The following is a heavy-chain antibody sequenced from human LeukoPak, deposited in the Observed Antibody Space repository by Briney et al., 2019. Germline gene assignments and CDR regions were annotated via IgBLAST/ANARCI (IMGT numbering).Heavy chain of an antibody. Sequence: ASVNVSCKASGYTFTGYHLYWVRQAPGQGLEWLGWINPNSGGTNYAQKFQGRVTMTRDTSISTAYMELSRLRSDDTAVYYCARGFRTWAAAGMVFDYWGQGTLATVSS. CDR3: ARGFRTWAAAGMVFDY. J-gene: IGHJ4*02. D-gene: IGHD6-13*01. CDR1: GYTFTGYH. V-gene: IGHV1-2*02. CDR2: INPNSGGT.